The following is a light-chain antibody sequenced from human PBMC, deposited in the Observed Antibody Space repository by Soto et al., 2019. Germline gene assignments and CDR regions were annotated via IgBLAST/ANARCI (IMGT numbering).Light chain of an antibody. Sequence: EIVMTQSPATLSVSPGDRATLSCRASQSVSSSLAWYQQIPGQAPRLLIYDASTRATGIPARFGGSGAGKEFTLTISSLQSEDFAVYYCQQYNNWPPRTFGGGNKVELK. V-gene: IGKV3-15*01. CDR1: QSVSSS. J-gene: IGKJ4*01. CDR2: DAS. CDR3: QQYNNWPPRT.